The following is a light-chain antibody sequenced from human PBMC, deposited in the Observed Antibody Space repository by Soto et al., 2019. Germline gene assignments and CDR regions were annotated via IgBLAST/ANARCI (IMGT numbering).Light chain of an antibody. CDR3: QQYASSPRT. J-gene: IGKJ1*01. Sequence: EIVLTQSPGTLSLSPGERATLACRASQSVINSYLAWYQQKPGQAPRLLIYDASSRATGIPDRFSGSGSGTDFTLTISRLEPEDCALYYCQQYASSPRTFGQGTKVEIK. CDR1: QSVINSY. CDR2: DAS. V-gene: IGKV3-20*01.